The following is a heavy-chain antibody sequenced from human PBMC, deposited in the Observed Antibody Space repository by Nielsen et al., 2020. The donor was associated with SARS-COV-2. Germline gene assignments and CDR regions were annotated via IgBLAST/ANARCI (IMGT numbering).Heavy chain of an antibody. CDR2: IRSEANDYAT. V-gene: IGHV3-73*01. CDR1: GFTFSSYW. Sequence: GGSLRLSCAASGFTFSSYWMSWVRQASGKGLEWVGRIRSEANDYATAYAASVKGRFTISRDDSKNTTYLQMHRLKTEDTAVYFCTRGLSDFWGQGTLVTVSS. D-gene: IGHD2-2*01. J-gene: IGHJ4*02. CDR3: TRGLSDF.